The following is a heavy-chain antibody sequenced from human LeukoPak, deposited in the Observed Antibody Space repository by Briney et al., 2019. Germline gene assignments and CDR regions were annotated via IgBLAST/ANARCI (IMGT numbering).Heavy chain of an antibody. D-gene: IGHD3-10*01. V-gene: IGHV1-69*13. CDR2: IIPIFGTA. J-gene: IGHJ5*02. Sequence: SVKVSCKASGGTFSSYAISWVRQAPGQGLEWMGGIIPIFGTANYAQKFQGRVTITADESTSTAYMELSSLRSEDTAVYYCARERITMVRGVIITNWFDPWGQGTLVTVSS. CDR3: ARERITMVRGVIITNWFDP. CDR1: GGTFSSYA.